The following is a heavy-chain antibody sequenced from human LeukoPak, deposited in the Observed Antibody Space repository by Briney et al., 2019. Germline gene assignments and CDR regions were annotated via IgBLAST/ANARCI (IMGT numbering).Heavy chain of an antibody. D-gene: IGHD6-13*01. V-gene: IGHV3-21*01. Sequence: GGSLRLSCAASGFTFSSYSMNWVRQAPGKGLEWVSSISSSSSYIYYADSVKGRFTISRDNAKNSLYLQMNSLRAEDTAVYYCERDLYSRASRFDPWGQGTLVTVSS. J-gene: IGHJ5*02. CDR2: ISSSSSYI. CDR1: GFTFSSYS. CDR3: ERDLYSRASRFDP.